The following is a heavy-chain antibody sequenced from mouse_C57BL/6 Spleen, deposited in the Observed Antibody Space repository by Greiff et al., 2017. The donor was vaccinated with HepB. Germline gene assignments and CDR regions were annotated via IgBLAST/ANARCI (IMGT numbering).Heavy chain of an antibody. CDR1: GYTFTSYW. J-gene: IGHJ2*01. V-gene: IGHV1-69*01. CDR3: ARDYYYSSSYFDY. D-gene: IGHD1-1*01. CDR2: IDPSDSYT. Sequence: QVQLQQPGAELVMPGASVKLSCKASGYTFTSYWMHWVKQRPGQGLEWIGEIDPSDSYTNYNQKFKGKSTLTVDKSSSTAYMQLSSLTSEDSAVYYCARDYYYSSSYFDYWGQGTTLTVSS.